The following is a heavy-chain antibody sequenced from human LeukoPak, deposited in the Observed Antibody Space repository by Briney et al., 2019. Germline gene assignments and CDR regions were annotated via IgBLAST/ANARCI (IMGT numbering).Heavy chain of an antibody. CDR2: IYYSGSP. D-gene: IGHD6-13*01. CDR1: DGSITTYY. V-gene: IGHV4-59*01. Sequence: PSETLSLTXTVSDGSITTYYWSWIRQPPGKGLEWIGYIYYSGSPNYNPSLKGRVTISIDTSKNQFSLKMRSVTAADTAMYYCASHSSLEASSSSWDRDFNYWGQRTLVTVSS. CDR3: ASHSSLEASSSSWDRDFNY. J-gene: IGHJ4*02.